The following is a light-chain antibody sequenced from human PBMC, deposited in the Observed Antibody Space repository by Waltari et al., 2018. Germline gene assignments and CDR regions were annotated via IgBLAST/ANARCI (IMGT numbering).Light chain of an antibody. J-gene: IGKJ3*01. CDR3: QQYYSSPLT. CDR2: WES. V-gene: IGKV4-1*01. Sequence: DIVMTQSPDSLAVSLGERATINCKSSQSILYSADNGNYLAWYQKKPGHPPRLLVYWESTRASGVPDRFSGAGSGTDFNFTISSLQAEDVAVYYCQQYYSSPLTFGPGTKVDIK. CDR1: QSILYSADNGNY.